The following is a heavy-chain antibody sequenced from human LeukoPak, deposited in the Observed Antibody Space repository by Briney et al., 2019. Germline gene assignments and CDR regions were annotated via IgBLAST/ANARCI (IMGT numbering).Heavy chain of an antibody. CDR3: ARMPLEIVTNFLDS. Sequence: GGALRLSCAASGFTFNRYSMNWVRQAPGKGLEWVSYICSNSRTIHYADSVKGQFTISRDNAKNSLYLQMNTLRAEDTAVYYCARMPLEIVTNFLDSWGQGTLATVSS. V-gene: IGHV3-48*04. J-gene: IGHJ4*02. CDR1: GFTFNRYS. CDR2: ICSNSRTI. D-gene: IGHD4-11*01.